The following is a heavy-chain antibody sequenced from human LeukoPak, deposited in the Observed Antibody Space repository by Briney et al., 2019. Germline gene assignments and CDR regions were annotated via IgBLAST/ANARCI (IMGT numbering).Heavy chain of an antibody. CDR1: GFTFISYG. D-gene: IGHD2-21*02. V-gene: IGHV3-74*01. J-gene: IGHJ4*02. Sequence: GGSLRLSCAASGFTFISYGMQWVRQAPGKGLVWVSRINNGGVSTNYADSVRGRFTISRDNAKNTLYLQMNSLRAEDTGVYYCARELLREVTLDYWGQGTLVTVSS. CDR3: ARELLREVTLDY. CDR2: INNGGVST.